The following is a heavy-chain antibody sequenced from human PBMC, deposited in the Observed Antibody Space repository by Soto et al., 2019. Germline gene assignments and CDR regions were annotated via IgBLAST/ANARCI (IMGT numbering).Heavy chain of an antibody. CDR1: GYTFTSYG. V-gene: IGHV1-18*01. CDR3: ARAQTATERDY. D-gene: IGHD4-4*01. J-gene: IGHJ4*02. CDR2: FNTYNGNT. Sequence: QVQLVQSGAEVKKPGASVKVSCKASGYTFTSYGITWVRQAPGQGLEWMGWFNTYNGNTNYAQKFQVRFTMTTDRSSSTVHMELMSLRTDDTAVYYWARAQTATERDYWGQGALVTDSS.